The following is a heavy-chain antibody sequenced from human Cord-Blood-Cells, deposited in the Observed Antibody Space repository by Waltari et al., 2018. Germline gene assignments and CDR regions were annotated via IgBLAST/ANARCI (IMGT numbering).Heavy chain of an antibody. CDR3: ARTVGATKSGAFDI. J-gene: IGHJ3*02. CDR1: GGSISSSNW. CDR2: IYHSGST. Sequence: QVQLQESGPGLVKPSGTLSLTCAVSGGSISSSNWWSGVRQPPGKGVEWIGGIYHSGSTNYNPSLKSRVTISVDKSKNQFSLKLSSVTAADTAGYYCARTVGATKSGAFDIWGQGTMVTVSS. V-gene: IGHV4-4*02. D-gene: IGHD1-26*01.